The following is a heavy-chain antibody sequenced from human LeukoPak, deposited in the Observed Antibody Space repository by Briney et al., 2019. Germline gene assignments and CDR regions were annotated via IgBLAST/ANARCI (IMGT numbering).Heavy chain of an antibody. CDR1: GGSFSGYY. CDR2: INHSGST. CDR3: ARNNDFWSGYYYYYYGMDV. D-gene: IGHD3-3*01. Sequence: KPSETLSLTCAVYGGSFSGYYWSWIRQPPGKGLEWIGEINHSGSTNYNPSLKSRVTISVDTSKNQFSLKLSSVTAADTAVYYCARNNDFWSGYYYYYYGMDVWGQGTTVTVSS. J-gene: IGHJ6*02. V-gene: IGHV4-34*01.